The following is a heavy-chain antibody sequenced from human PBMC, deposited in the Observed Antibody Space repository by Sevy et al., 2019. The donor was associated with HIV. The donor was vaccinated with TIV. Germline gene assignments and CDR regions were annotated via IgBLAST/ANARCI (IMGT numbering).Heavy chain of an antibody. D-gene: IGHD3-22*01. CDR3: ARDSIYYYGSSGYSNCFDY. J-gene: IGHJ4*02. CDR2: ISAYNGNT. CDR1: GYTFTSYG. Sequence: ASVKVSCKASGYTFTSYGISWVRQAPGQGLEWMGWISAYNGNTNYAQKLQGRVTMTTDTSTSTAYMELRSLRSDDTAVYHCARDSIYYYGSSGYSNCFDYWGQGTLVTVSS. V-gene: IGHV1-18*01.